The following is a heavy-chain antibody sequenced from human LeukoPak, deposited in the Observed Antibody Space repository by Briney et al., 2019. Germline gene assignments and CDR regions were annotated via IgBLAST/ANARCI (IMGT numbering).Heavy chain of an antibody. V-gene: IGHV1-46*01. CDR2: INPSGGST. CDR1: GYTFTSYY. J-gene: IGHJ3*02. Sequence: ASVKVSCKASGYTFTSYYMHWVRQAPGQGLEWMGIINPSGGSTSYAQKFQGRVTITADKSTSTAYMELSSLRSEDTAVYYCARAQPTNDAFDIWGQGTMVTVSS. CDR3: ARAQPTNDAFDI. D-gene: IGHD2-2*01.